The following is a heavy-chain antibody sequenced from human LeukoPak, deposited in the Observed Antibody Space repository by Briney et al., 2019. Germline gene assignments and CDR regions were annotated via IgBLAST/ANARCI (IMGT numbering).Heavy chain of an antibody. V-gene: IGHV3-20*01. Sequence: GGSLRLSCAASGFTFDDYGMSWVRRAPGKGLEWVSAINWNCCSTGYADSVKGRFTISRDNAKNSLYLQMNSLRAEDTALYHCARDGIAAAGSYYYYGMDVWGQGTTVTVSS. CDR2: INWNCCST. D-gene: IGHD6-13*01. CDR1: GFTFDDYG. CDR3: ARDGIAAAGSYYYYGMDV. J-gene: IGHJ6*02.